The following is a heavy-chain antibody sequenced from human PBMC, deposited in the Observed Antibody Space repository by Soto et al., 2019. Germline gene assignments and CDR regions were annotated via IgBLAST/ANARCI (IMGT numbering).Heavy chain of an antibody. V-gene: IGHV4-4*02. J-gene: IGHJ6*02. CDR2: IYHSGST. CDR1: GGSISSSNW. Sequence: SETLSLTCAVSGGSISSSNWWSWVRQPPGKGLEWIGEIYHSGSTNYNPSLKSRVTISVDKSKNQFSLKLSSVTAADTAVYYCERHNIVVVPADRPSYYYYGMDVWGQGITVTVS. D-gene: IGHD2-2*01. CDR3: ERHNIVVVPADRPSYYYYGMDV.